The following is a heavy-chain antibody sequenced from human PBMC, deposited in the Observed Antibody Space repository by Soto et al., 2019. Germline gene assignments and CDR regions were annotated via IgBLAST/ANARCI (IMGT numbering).Heavy chain of an antibody. CDR1: GFSATSSGVG. V-gene: IGHV2-5*02. Sequence: QITLKESGPPLVKPTQTLTLTCAFSGFSATSSGVGVAWLRQPPGKALEWLAVIYWDDADQYRPSLETRLTITYDTPKRLIFLTMANNYPVGTGTYYCARLLRVALAYCLDAWGQGTLVTVSS. CDR3: ARLLRVALAYCLDA. D-gene: IGHD2-15*01. J-gene: IGHJ5*02. CDR2: IYWDDAD.